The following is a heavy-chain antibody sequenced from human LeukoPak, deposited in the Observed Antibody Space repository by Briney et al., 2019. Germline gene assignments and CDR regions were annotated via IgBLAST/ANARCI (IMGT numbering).Heavy chain of an antibody. Sequence: ASVKVSCKASGYTFTAYYIHWVRQAPGQGLEWMGWINPDTGATDYSQIFQGRVTMTRDTSISTAYMELTRLTSDDTAVYYCARDENYGDYNWFDPWGQGTLVTVSS. D-gene: IGHD4-17*01. J-gene: IGHJ5*02. CDR3: ARDENYGDYNWFDP. CDR2: INPDTGAT. CDR1: GYTFTAYY. V-gene: IGHV1-2*02.